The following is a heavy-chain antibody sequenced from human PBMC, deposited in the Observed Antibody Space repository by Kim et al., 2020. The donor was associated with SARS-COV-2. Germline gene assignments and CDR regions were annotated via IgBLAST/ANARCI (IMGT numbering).Heavy chain of an antibody. CDR2: ISSNGGST. V-gene: IGHV3-64*01. CDR1: GFTFSSYA. Sequence: GGSLRLSCAASGFTFSSYAMHWVRQAPGKGLEYVSAISSNGGSTYYANSVKGRFTISRDNSKNTLYLQMGSLRAEDMAVYYCAGPEGYCTNGVCPAAYWGQGTLVTVSS. D-gene: IGHD2-8*01. CDR3: AGPEGYCTNGVCPAAY. J-gene: IGHJ4*02.